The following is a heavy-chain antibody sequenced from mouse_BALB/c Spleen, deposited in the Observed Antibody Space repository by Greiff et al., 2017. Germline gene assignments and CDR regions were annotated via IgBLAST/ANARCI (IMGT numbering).Heavy chain of an antibody. V-gene: IGHV5-6*01. CDR3: ARRRDDYAMDY. CDR1: GFTFSSYG. J-gene: IGHJ4*01. Sequence: EVQVVESGGDLVKPGGSLKLSCAASGFTFSSYGMSWVRQTPDKRLEWVATISSGGSYTYYPDSVKGRFTISRDNAKNTLYLQMSSLKSEDTAMYYCARRRDDYAMDYWGQGTSVTVSS. CDR2: ISSGGSYT.